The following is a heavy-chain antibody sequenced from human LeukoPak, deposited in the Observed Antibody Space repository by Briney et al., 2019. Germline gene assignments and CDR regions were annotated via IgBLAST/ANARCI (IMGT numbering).Heavy chain of an antibody. Sequence: SETPSLTCTVSGGSFNSHYWRWIRQPPGKGLEWIGYLYFSGSTGYNPSLKSRVSISVETSKNPFSLRLSSVTAADTAVYYCGRPYDSSGYYIRGAFDIWGQGAMVTVS. CDR1: GGSFNSHY. V-gene: IGHV4-59*11. J-gene: IGHJ3*02. D-gene: IGHD3-22*01. CDR3: GRPYDSSGYYIRGAFDI. CDR2: LYFSGST.